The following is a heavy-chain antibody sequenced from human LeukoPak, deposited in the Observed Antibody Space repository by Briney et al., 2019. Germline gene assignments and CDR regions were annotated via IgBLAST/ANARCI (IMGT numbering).Heavy chain of an antibody. Sequence: GGSLRLSCSGSGFTFSTFWISWVRQTPGKGLEWVAFLRSDGSHKCYADSVKGRFTISRDNSKNMVWLKMNSLRAEDTALYYCVCATFAWGQGTLVTVSS. J-gene: IGHJ5*02. V-gene: IGHV3-30*02. D-gene: IGHD2/OR15-2a*01. CDR2: LRSDGSHK. CDR1: GFTFSTFW. CDR3: VCATFA.